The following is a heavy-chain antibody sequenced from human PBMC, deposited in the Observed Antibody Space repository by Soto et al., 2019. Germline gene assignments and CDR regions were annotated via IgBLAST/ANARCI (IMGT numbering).Heavy chain of an antibody. D-gene: IGHD2-15*01. V-gene: IGHV4-31*03. J-gene: IGHJ5*02. Sequence: QVQLQESGPGLVKPSQTLSLTCTVSGGSISSGGYYWSWIRQHPGRGLEWIGYIYYNGNTYYNPSLTGRVTVSVDTSKNQFSLNVRSVTAADTAVYYCARCSLVVIPVPGFDPWGQGTLVTVSS. CDR3: ARCSLVVIPVPGFDP. CDR2: IYYNGNT. CDR1: GGSISSGGYY.